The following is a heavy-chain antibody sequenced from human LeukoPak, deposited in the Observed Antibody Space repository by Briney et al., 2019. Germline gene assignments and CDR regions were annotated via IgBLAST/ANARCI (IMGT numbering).Heavy chain of an antibody. CDR2: IWYDGSNK. Sequence: GGSLRLSCAASGFTFSSYGMHWVRQAPGKGLEWVAVIWYDGSNKYYADSVKGRFTISRDNSKNTLYLQMNSLRAEDTAVYYCARGGPRITMVRGARVYGMDVWGQGTTVTVSS. J-gene: IGHJ6*02. V-gene: IGHV3-33*01. CDR3: ARGGPRITMVRGARVYGMDV. D-gene: IGHD3-10*01. CDR1: GFTFSSYG.